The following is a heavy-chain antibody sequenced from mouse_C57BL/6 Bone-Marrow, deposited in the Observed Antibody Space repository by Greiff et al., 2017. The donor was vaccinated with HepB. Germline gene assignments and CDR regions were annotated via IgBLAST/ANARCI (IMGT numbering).Heavy chain of an antibody. J-gene: IGHJ1*03. V-gene: IGHV1-55*01. Sequence: QVQLQQPGAELVKPGASVKMSCKASGYTFTSYWLTWVKQRPGQGLEWIGDIYPGSGSTNYNEKFKSKATLTVDTSSSTAYMQLSSLTSEDSAVYYCARCDYYGSSYWYFDVWGTVTTVTVSS. CDR3: ARCDYYGSSYWYFDV. CDR2: IYPGSGST. CDR1: GYTFTSYW. D-gene: IGHD1-1*01.